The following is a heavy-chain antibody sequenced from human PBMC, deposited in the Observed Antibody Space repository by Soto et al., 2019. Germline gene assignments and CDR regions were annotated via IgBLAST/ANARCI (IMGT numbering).Heavy chain of an antibody. J-gene: IGHJ4*02. CDR1: GYTFTSYG. CDR2: ISAYNGNT. CDR3: ARDFGYYDSSGYPFDY. Sequence: VKVSCKASGYTFTSYGISWVRQAPGQGLEWMGWISAYNGNTNYAQKFQGRVTMTTDTSTSTAYMELRSLRSDDTAVYYCARDFGYYDSSGYPFDYWGQGTRVTVSS. V-gene: IGHV1-18*01. D-gene: IGHD3-22*01.